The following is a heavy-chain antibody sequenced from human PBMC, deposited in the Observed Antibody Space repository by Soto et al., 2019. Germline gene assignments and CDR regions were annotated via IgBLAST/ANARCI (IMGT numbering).Heavy chain of an antibody. J-gene: IGHJ4*02. Sequence: LRLYGAASGFTFNRYGMSWVRQAPGKGLEWVSAISGTGENTYYADSVKGRFTISRDSSNNTLYLQMNSLRADDTALYYCVKLRLELLYLDSWGLGALVTVSS. CDR2: ISGTGENT. CDR1: GFTFNRYG. CDR3: VKLRLELLYLDS. D-gene: IGHD1-7*01. V-gene: IGHV3-23*01.